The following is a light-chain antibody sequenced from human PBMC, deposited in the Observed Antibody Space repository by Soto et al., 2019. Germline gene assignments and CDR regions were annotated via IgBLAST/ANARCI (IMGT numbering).Light chain of an antibody. Sequence: QSALTQPSSVSASPGQSISISCTGTSDDIGAYDYVSWDQQHPGKAPKLILSAVSNRPSGVSTRFSGSKSGNTASLTISGVQADDDTDYYCSSYRSSDTLEVVGTGTKATVL. CDR2: AVS. V-gene: IGLV2-14*01. J-gene: IGLJ1*01. CDR3: SSYRSSDTLEV. CDR1: SDDIGAYDY.